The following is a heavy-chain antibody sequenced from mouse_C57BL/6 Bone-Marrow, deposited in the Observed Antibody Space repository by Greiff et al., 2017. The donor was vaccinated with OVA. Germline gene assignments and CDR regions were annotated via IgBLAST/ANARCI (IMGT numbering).Heavy chain of an antibody. Sequence: VQGVESGAELVKPGASVKMSCKASGYTFTTYPIEWMKQNHGKSLEWIGNFHPYNDDTKYNEKFKGKATLTVEKSSSTVYLELSRLTSDDSAVYYCARTDGNYGDWFAYWGQGTLVTVSA. D-gene: IGHD2-1*01. CDR1: GYTFTTYP. V-gene: IGHV1-47*01. J-gene: IGHJ3*01. CDR2: FHPYNDDT. CDR3: ARTDGNYGDWFAY.